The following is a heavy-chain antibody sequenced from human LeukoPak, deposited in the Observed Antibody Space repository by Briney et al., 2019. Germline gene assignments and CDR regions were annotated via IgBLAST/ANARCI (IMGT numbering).Heavy chain of an antibody. J-gene: IGHJ4*02. V-gene: IGHV4-59*01. CDR1: GDSISRFS. CDR2: IYNSGTA. D-gene: IGHD1-1*01. CDR3: ARDLGLERDRWNYFES. Sequence: KASETLSLTCTVSGDSISRFSWSWIRQPPGKGLEWIGCIYNSGTALHNPPLKSRVAMSLDTSKKQFSLKLTSVTAADTAVYYCARDLGLERDRWNYFESWGQGTLVTVSS.